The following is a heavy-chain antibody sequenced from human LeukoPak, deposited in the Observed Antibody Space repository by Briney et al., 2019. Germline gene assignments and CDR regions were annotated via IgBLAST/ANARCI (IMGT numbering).Heavy chain of an antibody. J-gene: IGHJ6*02. CDR3: ARGPEEFSGYDYSIPYYYYHGMYL. V-gene: IGHV1-2*02. CDR1: GYTFSGYY. Sequence: GASVTVTCKASGYTFSGYYMHWVRQAPGQGLEWMGWINPNSGGTNYAQKFQGRVTMTRDTSISTAYMELSRLRSDDTAVYYCARGPEEFSGYDYSIPYYYYHGMYLSGQGTTVTVSS. D-gene: IGHD5-12*01. CDR2: INPNSGGT.